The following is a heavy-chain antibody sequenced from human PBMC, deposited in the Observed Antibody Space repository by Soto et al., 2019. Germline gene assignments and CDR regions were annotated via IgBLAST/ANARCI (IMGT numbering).Heavy chain of an antibody. Sequence: PSETLSLTCTVSGGAISSGGYYWSWIRQHPGKGLEWIGYIYYSGSTYYNPSLKSRVTISVDTSKNQFSMKLSSVTAGLIAVNYCASVRCPPGAGDTYWFDPWGQGTLVTVSS. CDR3: ASVRCPPGAGDTYWFDP. CDR2: IYYSGST. D-gene: IGHD7-27*01. V-gene: IGHV4-31*03. J-gene: IGHJ5*02. CDR1: GGAISSGGYY.